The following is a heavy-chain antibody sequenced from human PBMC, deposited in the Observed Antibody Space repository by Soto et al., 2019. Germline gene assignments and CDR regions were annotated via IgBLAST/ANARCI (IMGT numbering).Heavy chain of an antibody. D-gene: IGHD2-21*01. J-gene: IGHJ6*03. CDR2: IYSDGRT. Sequence: PSETLSRTCTVSGGSISSSGYYRGWIRQAPGKGLEWIGNIYSDGRTYYNPSLRSRVALAIGTSQNQFSLKLTSVDASDTAIYYRETKKTSSADHSYGMDGWGVGTTVTVSS. CDR1: GGSISSSGYY. CDR3: ETKKTSSADHSYGMDG. V-gene: IGHV4-39*01.